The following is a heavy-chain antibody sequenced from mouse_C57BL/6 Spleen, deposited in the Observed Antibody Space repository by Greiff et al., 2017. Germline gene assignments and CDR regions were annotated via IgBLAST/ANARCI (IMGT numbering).Heavy chain of an antibody. CDR1: GYTFTSYW. CDR2: IYPGSGST. V-gene: IGHV1-55*01. Sequence: QVQLQQPGAELVKPGASVKMSCKASGYTFTSYWITWVKQRPGQGLEWIGDIYPGSGSTNYNEKFKSKATLTVDTSSRTAYMQLSSLTSEDSAVYYCERVGYYGSSSWYFEVWGTGTTVTVSS. J-gene: IGHJ1*03. D-gene: IGHD1-1*01. CDR3: ERVGYYGSSSWYFEV.